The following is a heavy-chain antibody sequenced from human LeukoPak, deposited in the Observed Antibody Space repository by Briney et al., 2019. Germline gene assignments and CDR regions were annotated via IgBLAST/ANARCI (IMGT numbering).Heavy chain of an antibody. Sequence: GSSVKVSCKACGYTFTKYYIHGVRQARGQGLAGMAIINPRDWSKRNVQKFQGRVTVTRDMSTSTVYMELSRLRPEDTAVYYCAREITPYYFHYCGQGTLVTVSS. J-gene: IGHJ4*02. D-gene: IGHD2-15*01. CDR2: INPRDWSK. CDR1: GYTFTKYY. CDR3: AREITPYYFHY. V-gene: IGHV1-46*01.